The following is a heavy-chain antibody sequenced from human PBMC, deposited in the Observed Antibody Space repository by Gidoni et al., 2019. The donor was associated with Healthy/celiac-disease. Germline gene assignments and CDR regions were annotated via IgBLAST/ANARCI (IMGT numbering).Heavy chain of an antibody. Sequence: PGQGLEWMGWISAYNGNTNYAQKLQGRGTMTTDTSTSTAYMELRSLRSADTAVYYCARDRGYFDYWGQGTLVTVSS. CDR3: ARDRGYFDY. CDR2: ISAYNGNT. V-gene: IGHV1-18*01. J-gene: IGHJ4*02.